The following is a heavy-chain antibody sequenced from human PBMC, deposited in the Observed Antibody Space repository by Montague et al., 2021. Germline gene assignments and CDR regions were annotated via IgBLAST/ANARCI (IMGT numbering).Heavy chain of an antibody. CDR3: ARRMGFVVVTEHDAFDI. J-gene: IGHJ3*02. CDR2: IYYSGST. D-gene: IGHD2-21*02. Sequence: SETLSLTCTVSGGSLSSGNHWWSWIRQPPGTGLEWIGSIYYSGSTYYNPSLKSRVTISADTSKNQFSLRLRSVTAADTAVYYCARRMGFVVVTEHDAFDIWGQGTMVTVSS. V-gene: IGHV4-39*01. CDR1: GGSLSSGNHW.